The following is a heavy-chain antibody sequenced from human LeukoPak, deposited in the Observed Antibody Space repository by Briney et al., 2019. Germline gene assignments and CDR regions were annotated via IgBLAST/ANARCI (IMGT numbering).Heavy chain of an antibody. CDR2: IIPIFGTA. CDR1: GGTFSSYA. CDR3: ARRGLQLWSDAFDI. D-gene: IGHD5-18*01. J-gene: IGHJ3*02. V-gene: IGHV1-69*05. Sequence: SVKVSCKASGGTFSSYAISWVRQAPGQGLEWMGRIIPIFGTANYAQKLQGRVTITTYESTSTAYMELRSLRSEDTAVCYCARRGLQLWSDAFDIWGKGTMVTVSS.